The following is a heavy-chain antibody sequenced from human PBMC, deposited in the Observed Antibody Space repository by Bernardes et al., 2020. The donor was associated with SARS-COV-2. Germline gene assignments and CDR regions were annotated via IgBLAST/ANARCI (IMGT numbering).Heavy chain of an antibody. CDR3: ARDEAIAVAGTRYYFDY. J-gene: IGHJ4*02. CDR2: IWYDGSNK. D-gene: IGHD6-19*01. Sequence: GGSLRLSCAASGFTFSSYGMHWVRRAPGKGLEWVAVIWYDGSNKYYADSVKGRFTISRDNSKNTLYLQMNSLRAEDTAVYYCARDEAIAVAGTRYYFDYWGQGTLVTVSS. V-gene: IGHV3-33*01. CDR1: GFTFSSYG.